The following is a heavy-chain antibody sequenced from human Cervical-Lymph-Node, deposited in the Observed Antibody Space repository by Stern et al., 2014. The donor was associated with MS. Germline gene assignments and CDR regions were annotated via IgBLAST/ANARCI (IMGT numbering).Heavy chain of an antibody. CDR1: GYSISSGVY. J-gene: IGHJ4*02. CDR2: IYYRSGAA. Sequence: VQLVESGPGLVKPSETLSLTCIVSGYSISSGVYWGWIRQSPGKGLEWIANIYYRSGAAYHSPALKSRVTMSEAPSRKQFYLQVSSVTAADTAVYYCARFSLLGGAETFDSWGQGTLVTVSS. V-gene: IGHV4-38-2*02. D-gene: IGHD1-26*01. CDR3: ARFSLLGGAETFDS.